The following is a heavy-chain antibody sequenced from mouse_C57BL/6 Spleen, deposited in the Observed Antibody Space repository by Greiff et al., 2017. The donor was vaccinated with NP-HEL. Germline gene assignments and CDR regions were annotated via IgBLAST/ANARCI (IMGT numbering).Heavy chain of an antibody. CDR3: ARSGDYDYDGFAY. CDR1: GYTFTSYG. D-gene: IGHD2-4*01. J-gene: IGHJ3*01. CDR2: IYPRSGNT. Sequence: VKLVESGAELARPGASVKLSCKASGYTFTSYGISWVKQRTGQGLEWIGEIYPRSGNTYYNEKFKGKATLTADKSSSTACMELRSLTSEDSAVYFCARSGDYDYDGFAYWGQGTLVTVSA. V-gene: IGHV1-81*01.